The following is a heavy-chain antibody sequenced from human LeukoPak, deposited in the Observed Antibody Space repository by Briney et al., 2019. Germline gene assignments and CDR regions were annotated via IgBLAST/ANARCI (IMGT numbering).Heavy chain of an antibody. CDR1: VYSFSDYY. J-gene: IGHJ1*01. CDR2: ISPSGGAP. V-gene: IGHV1-2*02. CDR3: ERVKEETSATIPDYFQH. Sequence: SSVTVSCKGAVYSFSDYYHHWLRQAPAQGQEWVGLISPSGGAPKYAQKFQGRVTMTRDTSISTAYMELSGLRIDDTAVYDCERVKEETSATIPDYFQHWGQGTLVTVSS. D-gene: IGHD5-12*01.